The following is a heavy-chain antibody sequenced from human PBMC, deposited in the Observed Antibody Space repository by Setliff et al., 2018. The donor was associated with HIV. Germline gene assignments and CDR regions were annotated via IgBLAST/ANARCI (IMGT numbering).Heavy chain of an antibody. V-gene: IGHV4-31*03. CDR1: GGSISSGGYY. CDR3: ATVVPAAHFDY. J-gene: IGHJ4*02. Sequence: SETLSLTCTVSGGSISSGGYYWSWIRQHPGKGLEWIGYISYSGSTYYNPSLKSRVTISVDSSKSQFSLNLSSVTVADTAVYYCATVVPAAHFDYWGQGTPVTVSS. D-gene: IGHD2-2*01. CDR2: ISYSGST.